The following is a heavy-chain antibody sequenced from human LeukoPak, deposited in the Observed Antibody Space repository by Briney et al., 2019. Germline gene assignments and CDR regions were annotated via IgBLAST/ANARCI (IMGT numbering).Heavy chain of an antibody. V-gene: IGHV3-64D*09. Sequence: GGSLRLSCSASGFTFSSYAMHWVRQAPGKGLEYVTVISSNGGSTYYADSVKGRFTISRDNSKNTLYLQMSSLRAEDTAVYYCVRDASWGQGTLVTVSS. CDR1: GFTFSSYA. CDR3: VRDAS. J-gene: IGHJ4*02. CDR2: ISSNGGST.